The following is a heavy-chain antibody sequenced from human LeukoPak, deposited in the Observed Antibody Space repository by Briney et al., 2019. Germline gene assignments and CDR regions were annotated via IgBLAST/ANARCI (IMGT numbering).Heavy chain of an antibody. Sequence: EASVKVSCKASAYTFTSYDINWVRQATGQGLEWMGWMNPNSGNTGYSQKFQGRVTMTRNTSISTAYMELSSLRSEDTAVYYCARAYYDILTGTNNYYYMDVWGKGTTVTVSS. CDR3: ARAYYDILTGTNNYYYMDV. CDR2: MNPNSGNT. V-gene: IGHV1-8*01. CDR1: AYTFTSYD. D-gene: IGHD3-9*01. J-gene: IGHJ6*03.